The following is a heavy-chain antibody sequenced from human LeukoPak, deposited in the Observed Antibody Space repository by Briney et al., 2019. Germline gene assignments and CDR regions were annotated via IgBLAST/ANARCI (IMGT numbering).Heavy chain of an antibody. J-gene: IGHJ4*02. D-gene: IGHD3-22*01. V-gene: IGHV1-2*06. Sequence: ASVKVSCKASGYTFTSYYMHWVRQAPGQGLEWMGRINPNSGGTNYAQKFQGRVTMTRDTSISTAYMELSRLRSDDTAVYYCARAGTIYYDSSGYHDYWGQGTLATVSS. CDR3: ARAGTIYYDSSGYHDY. CDR1: GYTFTSYY. CDR2: INPNSGGT.